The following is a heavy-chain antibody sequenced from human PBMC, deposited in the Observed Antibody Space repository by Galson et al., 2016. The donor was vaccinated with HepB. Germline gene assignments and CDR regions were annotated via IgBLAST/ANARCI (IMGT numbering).Heavy chain of an antibody. J-gene: IGHJ5*02. CDR1: GYTFTNFA. CDR2: INAANGNT. V-gene: IGHV1-3*01. CDR3: ARLRPQIGDIQVAGFLA. D-gene: IGHD6-19*01. Sequence: SVKVSCKASGYTFTNFAMHWVRLAPGQRLEWMGWINAANGNTRYSQTFQGRVTFSSDTSARTAYMELSSRRSEDTAVYFCARLRPQIGDIQVAGFLAWGQGTLVTVSS.